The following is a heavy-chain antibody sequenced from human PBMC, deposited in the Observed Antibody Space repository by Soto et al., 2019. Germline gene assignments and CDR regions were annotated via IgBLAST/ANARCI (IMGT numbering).Heavy chain of an antibody. Sequence: ISGDRVSSYRSARNWKRQSPSRGREWLGRTYYRSKWYNDYAVSVKSRITINPDTSKNQFSLQLNSVTPEDTAVYYCARIAAAGAFVWGQGTMVNVS. CDR2: TYYRSKWYN. CDR1: GDRVSSYRSA. V-gene: IGHV6-1*01. J-gene: IGHJ3*01. D-gene: IGHD6-13*01. CDR3: ARIAAAGAFV.